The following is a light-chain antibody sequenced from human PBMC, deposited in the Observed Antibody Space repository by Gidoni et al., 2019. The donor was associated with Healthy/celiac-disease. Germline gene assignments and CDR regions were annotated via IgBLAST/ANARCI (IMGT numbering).Light chain of an antibody. CDR3: QQSCSTPPT. CDR1: QSISSY. Sequence: DIQMTQSPSSLSASVGDRVTITCRASQSISSYLNWYQQKPGKAPNLLIYAASSLQSGVPSRFSGSGSGTDFTLTISSLQPEDFATYYCQQSCSTPPTFGGGTKVEIK. CDR2: AAS. V-gene: IGKV1-39*01. J-gene: IGKJ4*01.